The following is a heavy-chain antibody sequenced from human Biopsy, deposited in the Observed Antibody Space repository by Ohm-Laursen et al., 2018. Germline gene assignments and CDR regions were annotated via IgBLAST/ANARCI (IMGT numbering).Heavy chain of an antibody. V-gene: IGHV1-2*02. CDR3: ARDPLNGHKHFDY. Sequence: GASVKVSCKASSYTFTDYNIHWMRQAPGQGLEWLGYINGKTGATNYAQKFQGTVTMTRDTSIGTAYLELGSLRSADTAIYYCARDPLNGHKHFDYWGQGSLVTVSS. J-gene: IGHJ4*02. CDR1: SYTFTDYN. CDR2: INGKTGAT. D-gene: IGHD2-8*01.